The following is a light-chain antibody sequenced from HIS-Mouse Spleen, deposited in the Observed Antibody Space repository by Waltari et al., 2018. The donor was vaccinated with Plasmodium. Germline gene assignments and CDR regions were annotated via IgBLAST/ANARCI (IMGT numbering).Light chain of an antibody. Sequence: YELTHPPSVSVSPGQTPRITCPEDALPKKYAYWYQQKSGQAPVLVIYEDSKRPSGIPERFSGSSSGTMATLTISGAQVEDEADYYCYSTDSSGNHRVFGGGTKLTVL. CDR2: EDS. J-gene: IGLJ3*02. V-gene: IGLV3-10*01. CDR1: ALPKKY. CDR3: YSTDSSGNHRV.